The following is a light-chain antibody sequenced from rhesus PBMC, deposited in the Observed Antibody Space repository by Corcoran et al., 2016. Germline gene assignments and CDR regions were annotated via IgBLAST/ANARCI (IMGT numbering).Light chain of an antibody. Sequence: DIQTTQSPSSLYASVGDTVTITCRESQSFSSSCAWYQQKPGKAPKLLIYRASSLQSGVPSRFRGSKSGTDFTLTVSGLQPKDIASCYCQQYYSYPYGFGQWTKVEIK. CDR2: RAS. CDR3: QQYYSYPYG. J-gene: IGKJ2*01. V-gene: IGKV1-46*01. CDR1: QSFSSS.